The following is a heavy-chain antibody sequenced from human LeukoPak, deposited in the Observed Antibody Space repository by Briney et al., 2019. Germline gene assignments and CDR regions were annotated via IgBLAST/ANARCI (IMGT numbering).Heavy chain of an antibody. CDR2: ISAYNGNT. CDR3: ARCRYYDILTGPRGHGMDV. V-gene: IGHV1-18*01. CDR1: GYTFTSYG. Sequence: ASVKVSCKASGYTFTSYGISWVRQAPGQGLEWMGWISAYNGNTNYAQKLQGRVTMTTDTSTSTAYMELRSLRSDDTAVYYCARCRYYDILTGPRGHGMDVWGQGTTVTVSS. D-gene: IGHD3-9*01. J-gene: IGHJ6*02.